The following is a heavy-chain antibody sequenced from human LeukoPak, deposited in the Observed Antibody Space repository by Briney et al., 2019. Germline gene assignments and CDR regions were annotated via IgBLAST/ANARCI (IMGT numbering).Heavy chain of an antibody. CDR2: IFYSGST. D-gene: IGHD5-18*01. CDR1: GGSISTSNYY. V-gene: IGHV4-39*07. Sequence: PSETLSLTCTVSGGSISTSNYYWGWIRQPPGKGLEWIGNIFYSGSTYYNPSLKSRVTISVDTSKNQFSLKLSSVTAADTAVYYCARVTTAMVTGPQDYWGQGTLVTVSS. CDR3: ARVTTAMVTGPQDY. J-gene: IGHJ4*02.